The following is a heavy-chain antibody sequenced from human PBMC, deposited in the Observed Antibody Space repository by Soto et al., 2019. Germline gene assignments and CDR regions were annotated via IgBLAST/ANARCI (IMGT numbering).Heavy chain of an antibody. V-gene: IGHV1-69*13. D-gene: IGHD6-19*01. CDR2: IIPIFGTA. CDR3: ARPNSGWYTNWFDP. CDR1: GGTFSSYA. J-gene: IGHJ5*02. Sequence: SVKVSCKASGGTFSSYAISWVRQAPGQGLEWMGGIIPIFGTANYAQKFQGRVTITADESTSTAYMELSSLRSEDTAVYYCARPNSGWYTNWFDPWGQGTLVTVSS.